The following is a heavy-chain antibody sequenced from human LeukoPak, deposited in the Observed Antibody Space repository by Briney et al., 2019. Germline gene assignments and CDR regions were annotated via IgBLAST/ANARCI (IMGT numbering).Heavy chain of an antibody. D-gene: IGHD4-17*01. J-gene: IGHJ6*02. CDR1: GYTFTSYD. CDR2: MNPNSGNT. Sequence: ASVKVSCKASGYTFTSYDINWVRQATGQGLEWMGWMNPNSGNTGYAQKFQGRVTMTRNTSISTAYMELSSLRSEDTAVYYCARGGSSAVTYYYYGMDVSGQGTTVTVSS. V-gene: IGHV1-8*01. CDR3: ARGGSSAVTYYYYGMDV.